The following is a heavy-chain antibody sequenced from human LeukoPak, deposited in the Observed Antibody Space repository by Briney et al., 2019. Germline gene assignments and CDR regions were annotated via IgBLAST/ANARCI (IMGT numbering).Heavy chain of an antibody. Sequence: SETLSLTCTVSGYSISSGYYWGWIRQPPGKGLEWIGNIYYSGSTYYNPSLKSRVTISVDTSKNQFSLQLNSVTPEDTAVYYCARSSFVAAAGIPHPLLDSLPFDYWGQGTLVTVSS. D-gene: IGHD6-13*01. J-gene: IGHJ4*02. CDR1: GYSISSGYY. V-gene: IGHV4-38-2*02. CDR3: ARSSFVAAAGIPHPLLDSLPFDY. CDR2: IYYSGST.